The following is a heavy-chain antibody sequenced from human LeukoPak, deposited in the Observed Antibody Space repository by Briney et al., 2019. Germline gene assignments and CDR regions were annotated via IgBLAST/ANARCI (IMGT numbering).Heavy chain of an antibody. J-gene: IGHJ4*02. Sequence: PGGSLRLSCAASGFIFSRYAMHWVRQAPGKGLEWVALISYDGSKKYYADSVKGRFTISRDNSKNTLYLQMNSLRAEDTAVYYCAAAHCNGDCFSVSYFDYWGQGTPVTVSS. D-gene: IGHD2-21*02. CDR2: ISYDGSKK. V-gene: IGHV3-30*04. CDR1: GFIFSRYA. CDR3: AAAHCNGDCFSVSYFDY.